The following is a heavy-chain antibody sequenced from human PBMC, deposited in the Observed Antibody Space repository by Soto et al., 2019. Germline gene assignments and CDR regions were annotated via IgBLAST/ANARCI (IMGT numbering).Heavy chain of an antibody. CDR2: IYYSGST. J-gene: IGHJ6*02. D-gene: IGHD3-10*01. Sequence: PSETLSLTCTVSGGSISSYYWSWIRQPPGKGLEWIGYIYYSGSTNYNPSLKSRVTISVDTSKNQFSLKLSSVTAADTAVYYCARDGITMVSGSRYYYGMDVWGQGTTVTVSS. CDR1: GGSISSYY. CDR3: ARDGITMVSGSRYYYGMDV. V-gene: IGHV4-59*01.